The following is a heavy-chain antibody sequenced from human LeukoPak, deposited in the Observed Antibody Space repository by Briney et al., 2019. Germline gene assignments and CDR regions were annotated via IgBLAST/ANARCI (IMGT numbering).Heavy chain of an antibody. Sequence: ASVTVSCTASGGTFSSYAISWVRQAPGQGLEWMGGIIPIFGTANYAQKFQGRVTITADESTSTAYMELSSLRSEDTAVYYCARDSSGWQYAFDYWGQGTLVTVSS. J-gene: IGHJ4*02. D-gene: IGHD6-19*01. V-gene: IGHV1-69*13. CDR2: IIPIFGTA. CDR3: ARDSSGWQYAFDY. CDR1: GGTFSSYA.